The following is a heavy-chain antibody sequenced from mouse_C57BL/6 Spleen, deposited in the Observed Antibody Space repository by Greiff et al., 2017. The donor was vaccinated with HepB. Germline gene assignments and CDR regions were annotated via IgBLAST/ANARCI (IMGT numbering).Heavy chain of an antibody. Sequence: QVQLQQPGAELVRPGTSVKLSCKASGYTFTSYWMHWVKQRPGQGLEWIGVIDPSDSYTNYNQKFKGKATLTVDTSSSTAYMQLSSLTSEDSAVYYCARPYGSSSPFDYWGQGTTLTVSS. J-gene: IGHJ2*01. D-gene: IGHD1-1*01. V-gene: IGHV1-59*01. CDR3: ARPYGSSSPFDY. CDR2: IDPSDSYT. CDR1: GYTFTSYW.